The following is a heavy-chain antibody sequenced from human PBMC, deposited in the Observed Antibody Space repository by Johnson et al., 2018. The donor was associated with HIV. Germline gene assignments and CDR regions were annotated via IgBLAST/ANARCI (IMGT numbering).Heavy chain of an antibody. CDR2: IYSGGST. CDR3: ARVHSGGAFDI. V-gene: IGHV3-66*01. J-gene: IGHJ3*02. Sequence: VQLVESGGGVVQPGGSLRLSCAAPGFTVSSNCMSWVRQAPGKGLEWVSVIYSGGSTYYADSVKGRFTISRDNSKNTLYLQMNSLRAEDTAVYYCARVHSGGAFDIWGQGTMVTVSS. CDR1: GFTVSSNC.